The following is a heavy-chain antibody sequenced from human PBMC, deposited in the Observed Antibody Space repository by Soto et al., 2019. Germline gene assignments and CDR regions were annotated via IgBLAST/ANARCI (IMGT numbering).Heavy chain of an antibody. J-gene: IGHJ5*02. CDR2: IYYSGST. CDR3: ARHYRMITFGGVIVIDWFDP. Sequence: QLQLQESGPGLVKPSETLSLTCTVSGGSISSSSYYWGWIRQPPGKGLEWIGSIYYSGSTYYNPSLKSRVTISVATSKNQFSLKLSAVTAADTAVYYCARHYRMITFGGVIVIDWFDPWGQGTLVTVSS. CDR1: GGSISSSSYY. D-gene: IGHD3-16*02. V-gene: IGHV4-39*01.